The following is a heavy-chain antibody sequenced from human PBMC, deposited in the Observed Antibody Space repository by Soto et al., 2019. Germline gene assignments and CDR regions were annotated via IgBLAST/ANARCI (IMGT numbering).Heavy chain of an antibody. V-gene: IGHV3-30-3*01. D-gene: IGHD2-2*01. CDR2: ISYDGSNK. Sequence: QVQLVESGGGVVQPGRSLRLSCAASGFTFSSYAMHWVRQAPGKGLEWVAVISYDGSNKYYADSVKGRFTISRDNSKNTLYLQMNSLRAEDTAVYYFERDCISTSCYAYYYYGMDVWGQGSTVTVSS. J-gene: IGHJ6*02. CDR3: ERDCISTSCYAYYYYGMDV. CDR1: GFTFSSYA.